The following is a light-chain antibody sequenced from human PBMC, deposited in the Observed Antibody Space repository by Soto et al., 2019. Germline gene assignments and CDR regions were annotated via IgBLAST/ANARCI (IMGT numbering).Light chain of an antibody. CDR1: SSNIGADYH. Sequence: QSVLTQPPSVSGAPGQRVTISCSGSSSNIGADYHVHWYQHLPGTAPKLLISGNTYRPSGVPDRFPVSKSGTPASLAITGLQAEDEADYYCLSYDSSLSSDVFGGGTQLTVL. J-gene: IGLJ3*02. CDR3: LSYDSSLSSDV. V-gene: IGLV1-40*01. CDR2: GNT.